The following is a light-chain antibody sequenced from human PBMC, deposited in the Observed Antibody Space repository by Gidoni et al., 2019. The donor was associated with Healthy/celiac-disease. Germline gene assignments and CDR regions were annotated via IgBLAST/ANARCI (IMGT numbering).Light chain of an antibody. Sequence: QPVLTQPPSASGTPGQRVTISCSGSSSTLGSNTVNWYQQLPRTAPKLHISSNNKRPSGVPDRFSGSKSGTSASRAISGLQSEDEADYYCAAWDDSLNGLVFGGGTKLTVL. CDR3: AAWDDSLNGLV. J-gene: IGLJ3*02. CDR2: SNN. CDR1: SSTLGSNT. V-gene: IGLV1-44*01.